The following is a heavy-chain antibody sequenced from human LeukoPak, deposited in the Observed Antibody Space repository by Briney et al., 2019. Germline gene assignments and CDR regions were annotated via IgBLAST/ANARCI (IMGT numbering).Heavy chain of an antibody. V-gene: IGHV4-59*01. CDR2: AYHSGST. Sequence: SETLSLTCAVSGDSISGYYWSWIRQPPGKGLEWIGFAYHSGSTNHNPSLESRVTISVDTSTNQFSLRLSSVTAADTAVYYCARDKKGSSCYDFWGQGTLVTVSS. J-gene: IGHJ4*02. CDR1: GDSISGYY. CDR3: ARDKKGSSCYDF. D-gene: IGHD2-2*01.